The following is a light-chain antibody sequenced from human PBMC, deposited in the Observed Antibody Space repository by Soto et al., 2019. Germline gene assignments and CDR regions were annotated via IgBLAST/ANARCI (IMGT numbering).Light chain of an antibody. Sequence: EIVLTQSPATLSLSPGERATLSCRASESIRTYLAWYQQKPGQAPRLLIYDASTRATGIPARFSGSGSGTNFTLTIGSLEPEDFAIYYCQQRSNWPITFRRGTRLEIK. J-gene: IGKJ5*01. V-gene: IGKV3-11*01. CDR3: QQRSNWPIT. CDR2: DAS. CDR1: ESIRTY.